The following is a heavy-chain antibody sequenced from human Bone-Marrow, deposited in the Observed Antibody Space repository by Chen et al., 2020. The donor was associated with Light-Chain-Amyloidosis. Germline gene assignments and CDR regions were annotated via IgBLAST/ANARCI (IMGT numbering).Heavy chain of an antibody. CDR1: GFIFDDYG. CDR3: AREGHYYDSSGYYPGY. D-gene: IGHD3-22*01. Sequence: QVQLVESGGGVVQPGRSLRLSCAASGFIFDDYGMHWVRQAPGKGLEWVAVIWNDGSNKNYADSVKGRFTIPRDNSKNTLYLQMNSLRAEDTAVYYCAREGHYYDSSGYYPGYWGQGTLVTVSS. V-gene: IGHV3-33*01. CDR2: IWNDGSNK. J-gene: IGHJ4*02.